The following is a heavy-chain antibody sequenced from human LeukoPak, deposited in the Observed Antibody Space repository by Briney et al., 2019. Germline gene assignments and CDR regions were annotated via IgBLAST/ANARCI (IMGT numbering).Heavy chain of an antibody. CDR2: IYYSGTTNY. Sequence: SETLSLTCTVSGGSISTNHWSWIRQPPGKGLEWIGYIYYSGTTNYNYNPSLKSRVTISVDTSKSQFSLNLSSVTAADTAVYFCARSGCTSTSCYLGDYWGQGTLVTVSS. D-gene: IGHD2-2*01. CDR3: ARSGCTSTSCYLGDY. V-gene: IGHV4-59*08. CDR1: GGSISTNH. J-gene: IGHJ4*02.